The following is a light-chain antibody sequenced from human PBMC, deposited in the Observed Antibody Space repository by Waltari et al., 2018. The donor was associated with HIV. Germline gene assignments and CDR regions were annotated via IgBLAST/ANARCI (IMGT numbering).Light chain of an antibody. CDR1: QDIANH. V-gene: IGKV1-33*01. J-gene: IGKJ4*01. CDR2: DAS. CDR3: QQFASLPLT. Sequence: DIHMTQSPSSLSASVGAKITITCQASQDIANHLAWYRQKPGRAPELLLYDASNLESGVPSRFIGRVSGTTFSLTITALQPEDSATYFCQQFASLPLTFGPGTTVDIK.